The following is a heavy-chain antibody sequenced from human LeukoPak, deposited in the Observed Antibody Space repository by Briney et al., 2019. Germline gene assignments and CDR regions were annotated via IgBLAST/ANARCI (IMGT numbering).Heavy chain of an antibody. J-gene: IGHJ3*02. D-gene: IGHD1-26*01. CDR3: ARDLIVGGNHDAFDI. CDR2: ISSNGGST. CDR1: GFTFSSYA. Sequence: GGSLRLSCAASGFTFSSYAMHWVRQAPGKGLEYVSAISSNGGSTSYANSVKGRFTISRDNSKNTLYLQMGSLRAEDTAVYYCARDLIVGGNHDAFDIWGQGTMVTVSS. V-gene: IGHV3-64*01.